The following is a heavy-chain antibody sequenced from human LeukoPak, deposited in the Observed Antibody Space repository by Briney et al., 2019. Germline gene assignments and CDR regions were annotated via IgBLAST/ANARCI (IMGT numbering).Heavy chain of an antibody. V-gene: IGHV4-59*08. J-gene: IGHJ4*02. CDR3: ARYGSSASSGWYRLDY. D-gene: IGHD6-19*01. Sequence: SETLSLTCTVSGGSISTYYWSWIRQPPGKRLEWIGYFDHSGNTNYNPSLKSRVTISEDTSKNEFSLNLSSVTASDTAVYYCARYGSSASSGWYRLDYWGQGTLVTVSS. CDR1: GGSISTYY. CDR2: FDHSGNT.